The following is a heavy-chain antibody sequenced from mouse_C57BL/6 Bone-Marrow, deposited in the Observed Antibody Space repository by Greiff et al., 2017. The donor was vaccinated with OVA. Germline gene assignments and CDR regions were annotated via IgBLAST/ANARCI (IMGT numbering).Heavy chain of an antibody. J-gene: IGHJ2*01. D-gene: IGHD1-1*01. V-gene: IGHV1-64*01. CDR2: IHPNSGST. Sequence: QVQLQQSGAELVKPGASVKLSCKASGYTFTSYWMHWVKQRPGQGLEWIGMIHPNSGSTNYNEKFKSKATLTVDKSSSTAYMQLSSLTSEDSAVYYCARGIHYGSSYFDYWGQGTTLTVSS. CDR1: GYTFTSYW. CDR3: ARGIHYGSSYFDY.